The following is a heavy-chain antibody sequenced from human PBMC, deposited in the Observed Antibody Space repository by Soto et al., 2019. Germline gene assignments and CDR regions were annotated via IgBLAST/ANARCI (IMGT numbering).Heavy chain of an antibody. CDR2: ISGYNGNT. Sequence: QVQLVQSGAEVKKPGASVKVSCKASGYTFTSYGISWVRQAPGQGLEWMGWISGYNGNTSYAQKVQGRVTMTTDISNSTAYMELRSLRSDDTGVYYCARDGYCISTTCYVGGGFGMDVWGQGTTVTVSS. V-gene: IGHV1-18*01. CDR3: ARDGYCISTTCYVGGGFGMDV. D-gene: IGHD2-2*01. CDR1: GYTFTSYG. J-gene: IGHJ6*02.